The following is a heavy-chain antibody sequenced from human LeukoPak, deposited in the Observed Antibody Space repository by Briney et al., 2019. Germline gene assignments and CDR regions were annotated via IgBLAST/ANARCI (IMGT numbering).Heavy chain of an antibody. J-gene: IGHJ5*02. CDR1: GFTFSSYA. V-gene: IGHV3-30*14. CDR3: ARDSSIAAAGTGWFDP. D-gene: IGHD6-13*01. CDR2: ISYDGSNK. Sequence: GGSLRLSCAASGFTFSSYAMHWVRQAPGKGLEWVAVISYDGSNKYYADSVKGRFTISRDNSKNTLYLQINSLRAEDTAVYYCARDSSIAAAGTGWFDPWGQGTLVTVSS.